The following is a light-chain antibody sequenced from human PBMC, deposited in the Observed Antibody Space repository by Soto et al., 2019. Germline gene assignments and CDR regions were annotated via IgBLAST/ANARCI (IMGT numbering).Light chain of an antibody. CDR1: SSDVGGYNN. Sequence: QSALTQPPSASGSPGQSVTISCTGTSSDVGGYNNVSWYQQHPGKAPKLMIYEVSKRPSGVPDRFSGSKSGNTASLTVSGLQAEDEADYYCSSYAGSLVVFGGGTKVTVL. CDR3: SSYAGSLVV. V-gene: IGLV2-8*01. CDR2: EVS. J-gene: IGLJ2*01.